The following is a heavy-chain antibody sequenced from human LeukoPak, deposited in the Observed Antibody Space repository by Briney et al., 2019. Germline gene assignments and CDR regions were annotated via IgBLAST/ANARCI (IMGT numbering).Heavy chain of an antibody. D-gene: IGHD4-17*01. CDR2: INPNSGGT. CDR1: GYTFTDYY. CDR3: ARSDDYGAEYYFDY. J-gene: IGHJ4*02. Sequence: ASVKVSCKASGYTFTDYYIHWVRQAPGKGLEWMAWINPNSGGTNYAQKLQGRITMTRDTSISTAYMELNRLRSDDTAVYYCARSDDYGAEYYFDYWGRGTLVTVSS. V-gene: IGHV1-2*02.